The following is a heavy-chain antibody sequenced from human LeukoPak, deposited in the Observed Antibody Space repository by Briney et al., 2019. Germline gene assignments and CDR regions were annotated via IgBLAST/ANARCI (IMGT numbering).Heavy chain of an antibody. J-gene: IGHJ4*02. Sequence: PGGSLRLSCAASGFTFSSYGMHWVRKAPGKGLEWVAVRWYDGSNKYYADSVKGRFTISRDNSKNTLYLQMNSLRAEDTAVYYCAKDGSGTESNFDYWGQGTLVTVSS. D-gene: IGHD3-10*01. CDR2: RWYDGSNK. V-gene: IGHV3-30*02. CDR1: GFTFSSYG. CDR3: AKDGSGTESNFDY.